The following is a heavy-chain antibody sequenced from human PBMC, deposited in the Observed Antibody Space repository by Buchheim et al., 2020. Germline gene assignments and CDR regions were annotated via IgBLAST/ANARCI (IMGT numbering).Heavy chain of an antibody. Sequence: QVQLQQWGAGLLKPSETLSLTCAVYGGSFSGYYWSWIRQPPGKGLEWIGEINHSGSTNYNPSLKSRVTISVDTSKNQFSLKRSSVTAADTAVYYCARVTSIRRGVTASPYYYYGMDVWGQGTT. V-gene: IGHV4-34*01. D-gene: IGHD2-21*02. J-gene: IGHJ6*02. CDR2: INHSGST. CDR3: ARVTSIRRGVTASPYYYYGMDV. CDR1: GGSFSGYY.